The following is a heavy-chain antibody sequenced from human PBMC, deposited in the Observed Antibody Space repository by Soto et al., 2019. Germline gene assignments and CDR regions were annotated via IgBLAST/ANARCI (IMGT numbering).Heavy chain of an antibody. V-gene: IGHV4-31*02. CDR1: GGPVSGDDPY. CDR2: VYHTGTT. J-gene: IGHJ6*02. CDR3: ARALVTDYNSRDYHYYFAMDV. D-gene: IGHD3-22*01. Sequence: SETLSLTCVVSGGPVSGDDPYWSWIRHLPGKGLEWIANVYHTGTTYYNPPLKSRVSMSVDTSQNQFSLILASVTAADTAVYYCARALVTDYNSRDYHYYFAMDVWGQGTSVTVSS.